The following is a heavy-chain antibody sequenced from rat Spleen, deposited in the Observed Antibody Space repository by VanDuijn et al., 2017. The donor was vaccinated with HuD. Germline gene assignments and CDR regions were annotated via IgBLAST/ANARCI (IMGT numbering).Heavy chain of an antibody. CDR2: IWGDGST. CDR1: GFSLTSYH. Sequence: QVQLKESGPGLVKPSETLSLTCTVSGFSLTSYHVSWVRQPPGKGLEWMGVIWGDGSTAYNSALKSRLSISRDTSKSQVFLKMNSLQTEDTATYYCAPMMVYWGQGVMVTVSS. J-gene: IGHJ2*01. CDR3: APMMVY. V-gene: IGHV2-32*01. D-gene: IGHD1-12*02.